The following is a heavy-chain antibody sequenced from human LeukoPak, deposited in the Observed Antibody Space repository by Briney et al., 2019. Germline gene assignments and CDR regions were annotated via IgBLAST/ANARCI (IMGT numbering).Heavy chain of an antibody. CDR3: AKESLLFREPLLIYYFDF. J-gene: IGHJ4*02. D-gene: IGHD1-14*01. CDR2: ITGVDPTT. Sequence: PGGSLRLSCAASGFTFSSYAMHWVRQAPGKGLEWVSSITGVDPTTYYADSVKGRFTISRDNSKNTLYLQMNSLRAENTAIYYCAKESLLFREPLLIYYFDFWGQGTLVTVSS. V-gene: IGHV3-23*01. CDR1: GFTFSSYA.